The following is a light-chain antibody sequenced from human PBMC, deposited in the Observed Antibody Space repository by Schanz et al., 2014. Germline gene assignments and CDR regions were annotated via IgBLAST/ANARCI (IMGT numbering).Light chain of an antibody. CDR1: TSNIGSHT. CDR2: SDN. CDR3: SSFEGRHNWV. J-gene: IGLJ3*02. V-gene: IGLV1-44*01. Sequence: QSVLTQPPSASGPPGQRATISCSGSTSNIGSHTVSWYQHLPGTAPKLLIYSDNQRPSGVPDRFSGSKSGDTASLTVSGLQAEDEATYYCSSFEGRHNWVFGGGTKVTVL.